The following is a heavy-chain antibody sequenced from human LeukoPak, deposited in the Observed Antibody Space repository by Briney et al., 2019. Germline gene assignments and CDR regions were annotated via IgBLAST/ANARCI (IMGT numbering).Heavy chain of an antibody. J-gene: IGHJ5*02. CDR2: INHSGST. V-gene: IGHV4-34*01. CDR1: GGSFSGYY. D-gene: IGHD3-22*01. CDR3: ARDYYDSSGYNYVRSGWNL. Sequence: PSQSLSLTWAVYGGSFSGYYWSWIRQPPGKGLEWIGEINHSGSTSYNTSPKRRVTISVDTSKNQFSLKLSSVTAADTALYYCARDYYDSSGYNYVRSGWNLWGQGTLVTVSS.